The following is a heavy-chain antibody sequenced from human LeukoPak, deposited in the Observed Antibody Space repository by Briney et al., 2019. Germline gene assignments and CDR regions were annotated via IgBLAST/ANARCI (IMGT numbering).Heavy chain of an antibody. Sequence: GGSLRLSCAASGFTFSSYAMSWVRQAPGKGLEWVANIKQDGSEKYYVDSVKGRFTISRDNAKNSLYLQMNSLRAEDTAVYYCACGYYLRGYFQHWGQGTLVTVSS. V-gene: IGHV3-7*01. CDR3: ACGYYLRGYFQH. J-gene: IGHJ1*01. D-gene: IGHD1-26*01. CDR2: IKQDGSEK. CDR1: GFTFSSYA.